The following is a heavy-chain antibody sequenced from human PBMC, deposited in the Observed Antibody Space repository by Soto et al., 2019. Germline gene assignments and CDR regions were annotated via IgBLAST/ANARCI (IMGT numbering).Heavy chain of an antibody. CDR2: IYYTGTT. V-gene: IGHV4-28*01. D-gene: IGHD1-26*01. CDR3: ARRESQGPIEY. CDR1: GYSISSSNW. Sequence: QVQLQESGPGLVKPSDTLSLTCAVSGYSISSSNWWGWIPQPPGKGLEWIGYIYYTGTTYYNPSLKSRVTMSVDTSKNQFSLKLTSVTAVDTAVYYCARRESQGPIEYWGQGTLVTVSS. J-gene: IGHJ4*02.